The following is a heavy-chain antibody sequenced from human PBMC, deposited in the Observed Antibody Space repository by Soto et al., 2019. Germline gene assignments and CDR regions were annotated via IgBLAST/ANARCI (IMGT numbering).Heavy chain of an antibody. Sequence: QVQLQESGPGLVKPSETLSLTCTVSGGSISSHYWSWIRQPPGRGLEWIGFIYYSGITDSNPSLKCRVAISLDTSKNQPSLRLSSVTAADTAVYYCARPWGIAPAVWDFDLWGRGTMVTVSS. CDR3: ARPWGIAPAVWDFDL. D-gene: IGHD6-13*01. CDR1: GGSISSHY. CDR2: IYYSGIT. J-gene: IGHJ2*01. V-gene: IGHV4-59*08.